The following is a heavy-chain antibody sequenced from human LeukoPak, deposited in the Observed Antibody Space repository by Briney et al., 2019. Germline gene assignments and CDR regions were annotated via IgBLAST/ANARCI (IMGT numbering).Heavy chain of an antibody. J-gene: IGHJ5*02. Sequence: SETLSLTCTVSGGSISSSSYYWGWIRQPPGKGLEWIGSIYYSGSTNYNPSLKSRVTISVDTSKNQFSLKLSSVTAADTAVYYCARDGSGSSWHAHNWFDPWGQGTLVTVSS. CDR1: GGSISSSSYY. V-gene: IGHV4-39*07. CDR3: ARDGSGSSWHAHNWFDP. D-gene: IGHD6-13*01. CDR2: IYYSGST.